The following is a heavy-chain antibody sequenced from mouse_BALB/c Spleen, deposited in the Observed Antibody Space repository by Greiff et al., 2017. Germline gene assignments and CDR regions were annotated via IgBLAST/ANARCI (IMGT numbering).Heavy chain of an antibody. D-gene: IGHD2-3*01. CDR1: GFTFSSYA. J-gene: IGHJ2*01. V-gene: IGHV5-6-5*01. CDR3: ARGSDLYDGYPY. CDR2: ISSGGST. Sequence: EVKLVESGGGLVKPGGSLKLSCAASGFTFSSYAMSWVRQTPEKRLEWVASISSGGSTYYPDSVKGRFTISRDNARNILYLEMSSLRSEDTAMYYCARGSDLYDGYPYWGQGTTLTVSS.